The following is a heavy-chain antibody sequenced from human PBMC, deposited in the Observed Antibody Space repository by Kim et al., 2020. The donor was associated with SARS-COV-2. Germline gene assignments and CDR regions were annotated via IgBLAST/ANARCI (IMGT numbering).Heavy chain of an antibody. CDR3: ARSYDSSGYYLKNYFDY. Sequence: GGSLRLSCAASGFTFSSYAMHWVRQAPGKGLEYVSAISSNGGSTYYADSVKGRFTISRDNSKNTLYLQMGSLRAEDMAVYYCARSYDSSGYYLKNYFDYWGQGTLVTVSA. CDR1: GFTFSSYA. D-gene: IGHD3-22*01. V-gene: IGHV3-64*02. CDR2: ISSNGGST. J-gene: IGHJ4*02.